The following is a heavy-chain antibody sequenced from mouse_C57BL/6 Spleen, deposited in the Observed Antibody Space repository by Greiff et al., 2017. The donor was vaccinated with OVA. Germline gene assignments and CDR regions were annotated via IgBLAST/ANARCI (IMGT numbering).Heavy chain of an antibody. CDR1: GYTFTSYW. CDR3: ARGIYYYGSSYVWYFDV. CDR2: IDPNSGGT. V-gene: IGHV1-72*01. Sequence: QVQLQQPGAELVKPGASVKLSCKASGYTFTSYWMHWVKQRPGRGLEWIGRIDPNSGGTKYNEKFKSKATLTVDKPSSTAYMQLSSLTSEDSAVYYGARGIYYYGSSYVWYFDVWGTGTTVTVSS. D-gene: IGHD1-1*01. J-gene: IGHJ1*03.